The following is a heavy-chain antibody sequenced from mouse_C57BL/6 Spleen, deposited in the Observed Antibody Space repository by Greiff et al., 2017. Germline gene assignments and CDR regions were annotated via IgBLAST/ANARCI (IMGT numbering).Heavy chain of an antibody. Sequence: QVQLQQSGPELVKTGAPVKISCKASGYAFSSSWGDWVKQRPGKGLEWIGRIYPGDGDTNYNGKFKGKATLTADKSSSTAYMQLSSLTSEDSAVYFCARVDYWGQGTTLTVSS. J-gene: IGHJ2*01. CDR1: GYAFSSSW. CDR2: IYPGDGDT. V-gene: IGHV1-82*01. CDR3: ARVDY.